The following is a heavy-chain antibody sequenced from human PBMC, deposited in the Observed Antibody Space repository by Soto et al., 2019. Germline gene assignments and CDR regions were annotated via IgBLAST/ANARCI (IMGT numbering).Heavy chain of an antibody. Sequence: SGPTLVNPTQTLTLTCTVSGFSVSARGVGVGWIRQPPGKALEWLGIIYWNDDKRYSPSLKSRLTITKDTSKNQVVLTMTNMDPVDTATYYCAHSPWGAATDYWCQGTLGPV. CDR3: AHSPWGAATDY. V-gene: IGHV2-5*01. J-gene: IGHJ4*02. CDR1: GFSVSARGVG. D-gene: IGHD3-16*01. CDR2: IYWNDDK.